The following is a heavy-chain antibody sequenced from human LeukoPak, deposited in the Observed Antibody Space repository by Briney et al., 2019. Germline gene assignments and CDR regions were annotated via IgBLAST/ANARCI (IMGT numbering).Heavy chain of an antibody. D-gene: IGHD2-2*01. J-gene: IGHJ6*02. V-gene: IGHV4-31*03. CDR3: AGAACSSTSCYAGYYYGMDV. CDR1: GDSISSCGSY. CDR2: IYYSGTT. Sequence: SQTLSLTCTVSGDSISSCGSYWSWTRQHPGEGLEWIGYIYYSGTTQYNPSLKSRVTISIDTSKNQFSLKLTSVTAADTAVYYCAGAACSSTSCYAGYYYGMDVWGQGTTVTVSS.